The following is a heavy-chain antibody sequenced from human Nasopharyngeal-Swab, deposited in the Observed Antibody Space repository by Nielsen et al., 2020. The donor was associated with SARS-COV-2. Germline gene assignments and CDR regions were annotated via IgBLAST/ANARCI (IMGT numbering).Heavy chain of an antibody. D-gene: IGHD5-24*01. CDR1: GYTFTSYD. CDR3: ARDGRWLQLLYYYYGMDV. CDR2: MNPNSGNT. J-gene: IGHJ6*02. V-gene: IGHV1-8*01. Sequence: ASVKVSCKASGYTFTSYDINWVRQATGQGLEWMGWMNPNSGNTGYAQKFQGRVTMTRNTSISTAYMELSSLGSEDTAVYYCARDGRWLQLLYYYYGMDVWGQGTTVTVSS.